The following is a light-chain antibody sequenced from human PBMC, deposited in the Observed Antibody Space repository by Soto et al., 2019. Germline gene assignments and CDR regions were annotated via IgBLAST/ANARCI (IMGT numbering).Light chain of an antibody. CDR2: GNS. J-gene: IGLJ2*01. CDR3: QSYDSSLSGVV. Sequence: VLTQPPSVSGAPGQRVTISCTGSSSNIGAGYDVHWYQQLPGTAPKLLIYGNSNRPSGVPDRFSGSKSGPSASLAITGLQAEDEADYYCQSYDSSLSGVVFGGGTKVTVL. CDR1: SSNIGAGYD. V-gene: IGLV1-40*01.